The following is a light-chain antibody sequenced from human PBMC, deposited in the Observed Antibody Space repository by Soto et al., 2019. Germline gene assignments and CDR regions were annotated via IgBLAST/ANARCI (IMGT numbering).Light chain of an antibody. CDR1: KLGDKY. CDR3: QTWDSSTVV. V-gene: IGLV3-1*01. J-gene: IGLJ2*01. Sequence: SYELTQAPSVSVSPGQTASITCSGDKLGDKYACWYQQRPDQSPVLVIYQDSIRPSGIPERFSGSNSGNTATLTISGTQALDEAYYYCQTWDSSTVVFGAGTKLTVL. CDR2: QDS.